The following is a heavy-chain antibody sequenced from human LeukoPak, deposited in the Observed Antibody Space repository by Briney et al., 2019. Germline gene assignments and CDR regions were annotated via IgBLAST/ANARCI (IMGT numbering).Heavy chain of an antibody. V-gene: IGHV3-30*18. CDR1: GFTFTTYP. CDR3: AKTMWPTGGGETFDY. D-gene: IGHD3-16*01. CDR2: ISHDESYI. J-gene: IGHJ4*02. Sequence: PGGSPRLSCAASGFTFTTYPMHWVRQAPGKGLEWVAVISHDESYIYYADSVKGRFTISRDTSKNTLYLQMNDMRAEDTSIYYCAKTMWPTGGGETFDYWGQGTLVTVSS.